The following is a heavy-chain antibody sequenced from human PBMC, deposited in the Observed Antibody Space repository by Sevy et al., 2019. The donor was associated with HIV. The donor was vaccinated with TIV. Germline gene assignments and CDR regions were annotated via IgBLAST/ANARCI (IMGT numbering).Heavy chain of an antibody. Sequence: SETLSLTCTVSGDSINTYYWSWIRQPPGKGLEWMGYVSTSGSTNYNPSLRSRGTISLDTSRNQFSLKVTSVTAADAAVYYCARLRWDLVVEPGAIPGCYFDQWGQGTLVTVSS. D-gene: IGHD2-2*01. V-gene: IGHV4-4*08. CDR3: ARLRWDLVVEPGAIPGCYFDQ. CDR1: GDSINTYY. J-gene: IGHJ4*02. CDR2: VSTSGST.